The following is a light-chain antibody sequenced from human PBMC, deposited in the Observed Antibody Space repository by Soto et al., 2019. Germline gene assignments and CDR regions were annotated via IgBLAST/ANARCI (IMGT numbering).Light chain of an antibody. J-gene: IGKJ2*01. Sequence: EIVLTQSPGTLSLSPGERATLSCRASRSVSSRYLAWYHQKPGQAPRLLIYGASSRATGSPDRFSGSGSGTDFPLTITGLEPEDFAVYHCHQYGYSPNTFGQGTKLEIK. CDR3: HQYGYSPNT. CDR1: RSVSSRY. V-gene: IGKV3-20*01. CDR2: GAS.